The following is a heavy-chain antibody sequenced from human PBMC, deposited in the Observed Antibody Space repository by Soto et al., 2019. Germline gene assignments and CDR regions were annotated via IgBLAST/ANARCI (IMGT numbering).Heavy chain of an antibody. CDR3: AKTLFGIAGTTESYGMDV. CDR2: ISGSGGST. Sequence: GGSLRLSCAASGFTVSSNYMSWVRQAPGKGLEWVSAISGSGGSTYYADSVKGRFTISRDNSKNTLYLQMNSLRAEDTAVYYCAKTLFGIAGTTESYGMDVWGQGTTVTVSS. D-gene: IGHD1-7*01. CDR1: GFTVSSNY. J-gene: IGHJ6*02. V-gene: IGHV3-23*01.